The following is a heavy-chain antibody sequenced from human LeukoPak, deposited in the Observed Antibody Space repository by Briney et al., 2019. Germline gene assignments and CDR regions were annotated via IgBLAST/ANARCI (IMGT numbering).Heavy chain of an antibody. CDR3: ARTFYDTLDSDAFDF. CDR2: INPDSGGT. CDR1: GYTFTGYY. J-gene: IGHJ3*01. D-gene: IGHD2/OR15-2a*01. Sequence: ASVNVSCKASGYTFTGYYMHWVRQAPGQGLEWMGWINPDSGGTNNAQKFQGRVTMTRDTSISTAYMGLSRLRSDDTAVYYCARTFYDTLDSDAFDFWGQGTMVIVSS. V-gene: IGHV1-2*02.